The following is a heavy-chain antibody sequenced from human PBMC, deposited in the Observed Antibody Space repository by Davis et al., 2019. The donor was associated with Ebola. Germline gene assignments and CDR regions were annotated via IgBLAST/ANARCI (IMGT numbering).Heavy chain of an antibody. D-gene: IGHD2-15*01. J-gene: IGHJ6*02. V-gene: IGHV4-39*01. CDR3: ARLGGVAVGAVYYYHGMDV. CDR2: IYYSGST. Sequence: PSETLSLTCTVSGGSISSSSYYWGWIRQPPGKGLEWIGSIYYSGSTYYNPSLKSRVTISVDTSKNQFSLKLSSVTAADTAVYYCARLGGVAVGAVYYYHGMDVWGQGTTVTVSS. CDR1: GGSISSSSYY.